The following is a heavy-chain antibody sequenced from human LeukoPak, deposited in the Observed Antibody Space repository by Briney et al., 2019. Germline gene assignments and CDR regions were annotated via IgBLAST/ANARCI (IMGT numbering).Heavy chain of an antibody. V-gene: IGHV4-34*01. CDR3: ARYYDFWSGYYKARYFDY. CDR2: INHSGST. CDR1: GGSFSGYY. Sequence: SETLSLTCAVYGGSFSGYYWSWIRQPPGKGLEWIREINHSGSTNYNPSLKSRVTISVDTSKNQFSLKLSSVTAADTAVYYCARYYDFWSGYYKARYFDYWGQGTLVTVSS. J-gene: IGHJ4*02. D-gene: IGHD3-3*01.